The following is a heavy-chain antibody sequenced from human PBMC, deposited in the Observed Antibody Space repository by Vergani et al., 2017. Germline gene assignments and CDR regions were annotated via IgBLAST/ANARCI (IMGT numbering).Heavy chain of an antibody. CDR2: IYYSGGT. D-gene: IGHD3-22*01. Sequence: QLQLQESGPGLVKPSETLSLTCTVSGGSISSSSYYWGWIRQPPGKGLEWIGSIYYSGGTYYNPSLKSRVTISVDTSKNQFSLKLSSVTAADTAVYYCARPYDSSGYYPFDYWGQGTLVTVSS. CDR3: ARPYDSSGYYPFDY. CDR1: GGSISSSSYY. J-gene: IGHJ4*02. V-gene: IGHV4-39*01.